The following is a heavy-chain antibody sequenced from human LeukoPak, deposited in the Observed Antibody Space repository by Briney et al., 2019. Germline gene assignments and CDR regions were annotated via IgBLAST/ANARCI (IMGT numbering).Heavy chain of an antibody. Sequence: ASVRVSCKATGFRFTSYGIYWVRQASGQWLEWMGWMNPNNGNTGYAQKFQGRVTMTRDTSISTAHMELRGLRSEDTAVYYCVRDAEGAAISVNYWFDPWGQGTLVTVSS. J-gene: IGHJ5*02. CDR1: GFRFTSYG. CDR2: MNPNNGNT. V-gene: IGHV1-8*01. D-gene: IGHD2-2*02. CDR3: VRDAEGAAISVNYWFDP.